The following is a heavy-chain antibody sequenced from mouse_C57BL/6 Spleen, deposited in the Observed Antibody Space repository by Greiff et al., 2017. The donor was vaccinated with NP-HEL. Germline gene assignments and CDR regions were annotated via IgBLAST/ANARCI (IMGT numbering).Heavy chain of an antibody. CDR2: IDPSDSYT. V-gene: IGHV1-50*01. Sequence: QVQLQQPGAELVKPGASVKLSCKASGYTFTSYWMQWVKQRPGQGLEWIGEIDPSDSYTNYNQKFKGKATLTVDTSSSTAYMQLSSLTSEDSAVYYCAIYDGYYVGFAYWGQGTLVTVSA. J-gene: IGHJ3*01. D-gene: IGHD2-3*01. CDR3: AIYDGYYVGFAY. CDR1: GYTFTSYW.